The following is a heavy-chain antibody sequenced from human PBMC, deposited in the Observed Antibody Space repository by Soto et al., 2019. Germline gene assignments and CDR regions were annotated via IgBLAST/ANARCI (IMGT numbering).Heavy chain of an antibody. J-gene: IGHJ4*02. Sequence: EVQLVESGGGLVQPGGSLRLSCAASGFTFSSYEMNWVRQAPGKGLEWVSYISSSGSTIYYADSVKGRFTISRDNAKNSLYLQMNSLRAEDTAVYYCARTDYCDRLLDYWGQGTLVTVSS. V-gene: IGHV3-48*03. D-gene: IGHD4-17*01. CDR2: ISSSGSTI. CDR3: ARTDYCDRLLDY. CDR1: GFTFSSYE.